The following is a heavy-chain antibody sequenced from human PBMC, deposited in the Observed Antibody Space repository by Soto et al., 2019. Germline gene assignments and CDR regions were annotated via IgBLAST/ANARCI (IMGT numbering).Heavy chain of an antibody. CDR3: AKPLAGWELPDS. CDR2: ISGSGGST. V-gene: IGHV3-23*01. CDR1: GFTFSNYA. Sequence: EVPLLESGGGLVQPGGSLRLSCAASGFTFSNYAMSWFRQAPGKGLEWVSAISGSGGSTYYADSVKGRFTISSDNSKNTLYLQMNSLRAEDTAVYYCAKPLAGWELPDSWGQGTLVTVSP. D-gene: IGHD1-26*01. J-gene: IGHJ4*02.